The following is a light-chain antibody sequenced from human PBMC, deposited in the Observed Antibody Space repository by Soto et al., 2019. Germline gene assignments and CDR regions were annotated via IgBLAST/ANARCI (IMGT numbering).Light chain of an antibody. CDR3: QQYNXSGT. Sequence: EIVLTQSPGTLSLSPGEIATLSCRAIQSVSNNYLAWYQQKPGQATRLLIYGSSNSATGIPERFSGSGSGTDFTLTISRLEPEDFAVYCRQQYNXSGTFGQGTKV. CDR2: GSS. V-gene: IGKV3-20*01. CDR1: QSVSNNY. J-gene: IGKJ1*01.